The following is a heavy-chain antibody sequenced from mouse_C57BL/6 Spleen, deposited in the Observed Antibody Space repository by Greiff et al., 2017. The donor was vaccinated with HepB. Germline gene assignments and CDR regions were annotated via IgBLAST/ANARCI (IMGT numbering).Heavy chain of an antibody. V-gene: IGHV5-17*01. CDR1: GFTFSDYG. CDR2: ISSGSSTI. Sequence: EVQGVESGGGLVKPGGSLKLSCAASGFTFSDYGMHWVRQAPEKGLEWVAYISSGSSTIYYADTVKGRFTISRDNAKNTLFLQMTSLRSEDTAMYYCARQGYYSNYVGYFDVWGTGTTVTVSS. CDR3: ARQGYYSNYVGYFDV. J-gene: IGHJ1*03. D-gene: IGHD2-5*01.